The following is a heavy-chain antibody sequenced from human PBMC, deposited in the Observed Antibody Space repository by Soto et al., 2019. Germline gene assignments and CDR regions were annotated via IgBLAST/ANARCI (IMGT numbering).Heavy chain of an antibody. Sequence: SETLSLTCAVYGGSFSGYYWSWIRQPPGKGLEWIGEINHSGSTNYNPSLKSRVTISVDTSKNQFSLKLSSVTAADTAVYYCARFGNGVDYWGQGTLVTVLL. CDR2: INHSGST. CDR1: GGSFSGYY. CDR3: ARFGNGVDY. D-gene: IGHD2-8*01. J-gene: IGHJ4*02. V-gene: IGHV4-34*01.